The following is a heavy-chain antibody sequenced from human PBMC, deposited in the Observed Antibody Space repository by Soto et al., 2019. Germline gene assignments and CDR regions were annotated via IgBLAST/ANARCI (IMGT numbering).Heavy chain of an antibody. Sequence: SETLSLTCTVSGGSISSYYWSWIRQPPGKGLEWIGYIYYSGSTNYNPSLKSRVTISVDTSKNQFSLKLSSVTAADTAVYYCARVSAEGSSLYGSGSYYYYYGMDVWGQGTTVT. V-gene: IGHV4-59*01. CDR1: GGSISSYY. J-gene: IGHJ6*02. CDR3: ARVSAEGSSLYGSGSYYYYYGMDV. D-gene: IGHD3-10*01. CDR2: IYYSGST.